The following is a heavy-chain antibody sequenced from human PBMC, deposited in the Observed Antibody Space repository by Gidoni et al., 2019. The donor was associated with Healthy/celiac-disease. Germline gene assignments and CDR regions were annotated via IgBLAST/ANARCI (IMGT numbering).Heavy chain of an antibody. CDR3: ASPAYCGGDCYSV. Sequence: QVQLVQSGAEVKKPGSSVKVSCKASGGTFSSYAISWVRQAPGQVLEWMGGSIPIFGTANYAQKFQGRVTITADKSTSTAYMELSSLRSEDTAVYYCASPAYCGGDCYSVWGQGTLVTVSS. CDR2: SIPIFGTA. V-gene: IGHV1-69*06. CDR1: GGTFSSYA. D-gene: IGHD2-21*02. J-gene: IGHJ4*02.